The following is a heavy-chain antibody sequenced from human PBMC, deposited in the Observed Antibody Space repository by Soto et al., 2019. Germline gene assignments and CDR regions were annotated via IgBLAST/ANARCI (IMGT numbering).Heavy chain of an antibody. V-gene: IGHV4-39*01. D-gene: IGHD6-13*01. CDR2: IYYSGST. Sequence: SETLSLTCTVSGGSISSSSYYWGWIRQPPGEGLEWIGSIYYSGSTYYNPSLKSRVTISVDTSKNQFSLKLSSVTAADTAVYYCARHVLDIAAAFIDYWGQGTLVTVSS. CDR1: GGSISSSSYY. CDR3: ARHVLDIAAAFIDY. J-gene: IGHJ4*02.